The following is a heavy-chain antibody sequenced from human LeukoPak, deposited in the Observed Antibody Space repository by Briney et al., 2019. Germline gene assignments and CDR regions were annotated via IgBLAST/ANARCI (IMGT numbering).Heavy chain of an antibody. CDR1: GGSISSGDYS. V-gene: IGHV4-30-4*07. Sequence: SETLSLTCAVSGGSISSGDYSWSWIRQPPGKGLEWIGYIYYSGSTYYNPSLKSRVTMSVDTSKNQFSLKLSSVTAADTAVYYCARSSGSLFDYWGQGTLVTVSS. D-gene: IGHD1-26*01. J-gene: IGHJ4*02. CDR2: IYYSGST. CDR3: ARSSGSLFDY.